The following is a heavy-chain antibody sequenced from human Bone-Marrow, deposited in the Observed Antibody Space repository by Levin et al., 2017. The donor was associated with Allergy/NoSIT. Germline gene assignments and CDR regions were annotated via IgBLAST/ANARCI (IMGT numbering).Heavy chain of an antibody. Sequence: SVKVSCKASGGTFSSYAISWVRQAPGQGLEWMGGIIPIFGTANYAQKFQGRVTITADDSTSTAYMELSSLRSEDTAVYYCASRGAYYYDYRMDGWGQGTTVTVSS. CDR2: IIPIFGTA. CDR1: GGTFSSYA. CDR3: ASRGAYYYDYRMDG. V-gene: IGHV1-69*13. J-gene: IGHJ6*02.